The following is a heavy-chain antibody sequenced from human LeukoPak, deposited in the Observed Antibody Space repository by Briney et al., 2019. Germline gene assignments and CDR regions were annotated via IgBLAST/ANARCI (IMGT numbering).Heavy chain of an antibody. CDR1: GYTFTGYY. D-gene: IGHD3-22*01. V-gene: IGHV1-2*06. J-gene: IGHJ4*02. CDR3: AREMPVVVITTASGDDY. CDR2: INPNSGGT. Sequence: ASVKVSCKASGYTFTGYYMHWVRQAPGQGLEWMGRINPNSGGTNYAQKFQGRVTMTRDTSISTAYMELSRLRSDDTAVYYCAREMPVVVITTASGDDYWGQGILVTVSS.